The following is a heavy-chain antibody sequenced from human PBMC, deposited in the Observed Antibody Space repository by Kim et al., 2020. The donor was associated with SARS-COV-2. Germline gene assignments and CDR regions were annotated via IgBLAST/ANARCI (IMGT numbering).Heavy chain of an antibody. Sequence: GGSLRLSCAASGFTFSSYAMHWVRQAPGKGLEWVAVISYDGSNKYYVDSVKGRFTISRDNSKNTLYLQMNSLRAEDTAVYYCAREGYFDWSYGMDVWGQGTTVTVSS. D-gene: IGHD3-9*01. CDR3: AREGYFDWSYGMDV. CDR2: ISYDGSNK. CDR1: GFTFSSYA. V-gene: IGHV3-30*04. J-gene: IGHJ6*02.